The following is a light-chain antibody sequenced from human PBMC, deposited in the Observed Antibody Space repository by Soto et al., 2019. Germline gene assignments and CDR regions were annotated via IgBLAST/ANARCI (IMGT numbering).Light chain of an antibody. CDR3: QQYISYSLLT. V-gene: IGKV1-5*03. J-gene: IGKJ4*01. CDR2: EAS. CDR1: QSISNW. Sequence: DIQMTQSPSTLSSSVGDRVTITCRASQSISNWLAWYQQKPGKAPKLLIYEASNLESGVPSRFSGSGSGTEFTLTISSLQPDDFAPYYCQQYISYSLLTFGGGTKVEIK.